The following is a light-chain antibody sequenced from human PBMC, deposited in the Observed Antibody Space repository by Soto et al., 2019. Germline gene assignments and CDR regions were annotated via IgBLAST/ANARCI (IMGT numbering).Light chain of an antibody. CDR3: LLSYSGALVV. V-gene: IGLV7-46*01. CDR2: DTS. J-gene: IGLJ2*01. CDR1: TGAVTSGHY. Sequence: QTVVTQEPSLTVSPGGTVTLTCGSSTGAVTSGHYPYWFQQKPGQAPRTLIYDTSNKHSWTPARFSGSLLGGKAALTLSGAQPEDEAEHYCLLSYSGALVVFGGGTKVTVL.